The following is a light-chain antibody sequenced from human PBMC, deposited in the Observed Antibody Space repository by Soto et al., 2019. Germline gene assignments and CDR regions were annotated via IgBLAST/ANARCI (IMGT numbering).Light chain of an antibody. CDR3: QQRSKWPPWT. CDR2: DAS. V-gene: IGKV3-11*01. J-gene: IGKJ5*01. Sequence: EIVLTQSPATLSLSPGERATLSCRASQSVSSFLAWYQQKPGQAPRLLIYDASNRAAGIPARFSGSGSGTDFTLTISSLEPEDFAVYYCQQRSKWPPWTFGQGTRLEIK. CDR1: QSVSSF.